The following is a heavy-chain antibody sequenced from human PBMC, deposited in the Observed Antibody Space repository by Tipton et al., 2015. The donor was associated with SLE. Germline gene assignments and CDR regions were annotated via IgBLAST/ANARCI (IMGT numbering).Heavy chain of an antibody. J-gene: IGHJ6*03. CDR1: GGSISSHY. D-gene: IGHD2/OR15-2a*01. Sequence: TLSLTCTVSGGSISSHYWSWIRQPPGKGLEWIGEINHSGSTNYNPSLKSRVTISVDRSKNQFSLKLRSVTAADTAVYYCARGLFHSRYYYYMDVWGKGTTVTVSS. CDR3: ARGLFHSRYYYYMDV. CDR2: INHSGST. V-gene: IGHV4-34*01.